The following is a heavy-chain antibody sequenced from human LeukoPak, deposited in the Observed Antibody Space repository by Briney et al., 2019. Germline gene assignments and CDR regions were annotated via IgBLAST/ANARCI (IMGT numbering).Heavy chain of an antibody. CDR2: IYYSGST. CDR1: GGSISSYY. Sequence: SETLSLTCTVSGGSISSYYWSWIRQPPGKGLEWIGYIYYSGSTNYNPSLKSRVTISVDTSKNQFSLKLSSVTAADTAVYYCARVRQGTRRRDGYNWRDNFDYWGQGTLVTVSS. J-gene: IGHJ4*02. V-gene: IGHV4-59*01. CDR3: ARVRQGTRRRDGYNWRDNFDY. D-gene: IGHD5-24*01.